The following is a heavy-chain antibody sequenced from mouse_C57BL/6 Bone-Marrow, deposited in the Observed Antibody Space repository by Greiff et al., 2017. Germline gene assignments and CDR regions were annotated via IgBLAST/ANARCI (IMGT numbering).Heavy chain of an antibody. CDR3: ARGGLLAWFAY. V-gene: IGHV5-17*01. Sequence: EVQVVESGGGLVKPGGSLKLSCAASGFTFSDYGMHWVRQAPEKGLEWVAYISSGSSTIYYADTVKGRFTISRDNAKNTLFLQMTSLRSEDTAMYYCARGGLLAWFAYWGQGTLVTVSA. CDR2: ISSGSSTI. J-gene: IGHJ3*01. CDR1: GFTFSDYG. D-gene: IGHD2-3*01.